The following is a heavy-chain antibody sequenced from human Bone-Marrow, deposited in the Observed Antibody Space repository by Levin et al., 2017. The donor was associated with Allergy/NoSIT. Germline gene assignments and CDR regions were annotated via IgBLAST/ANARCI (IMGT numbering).Heavy chain of an antibody. D-gene: IGHD3-10*01. J-gene: IGHJ4*02. Sequence: LSLTCAASGFTFSSYGMHWVRQAPGKGLEWVAVIWYDGSNKYYADSVKGRFTISRDNSKNTLYLQMNSLRAEDTAVYYCARDHITMVRGVMADANAPDYWGQGTLVTVST. CDR1: GFTFSSYG. V-gene: IGHV3-33*01. CDR3: ARDHITMVRGVMADANAPDY. CDR2: IWYDGSNK.